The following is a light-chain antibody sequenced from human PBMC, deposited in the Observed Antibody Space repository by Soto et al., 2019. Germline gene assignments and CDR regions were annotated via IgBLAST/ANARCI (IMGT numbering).Light chain of an antibody. V-gene: IGLV1-40*01. J-gene: IGLJ3*02. Sequence: QSVLTQPPSVSGAPGQRVTISCTGANSNTGAIYDVHWYQQLPGKAPRLLIYANNNRPSGVPDRFSASKSGSSASLAITGLQAEDEGDYYCQSSDSSLTGWVFGGGTKLTVL. CDR1: NSNTGAIYD. CDR3: QSSDSSLTGWV. CDR2: ANN.